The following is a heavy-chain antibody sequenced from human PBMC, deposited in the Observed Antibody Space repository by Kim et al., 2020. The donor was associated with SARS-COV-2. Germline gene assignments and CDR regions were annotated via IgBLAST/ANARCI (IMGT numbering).Heavy chain of an antibody. CDR3: AADPDRGGDCYPRLFEADG. Sequence: SVKVSCKASGFTFTSSAVQWVRQARGQRLEWIGWIVVGSGNTNYAQKFQERVTITTDMSTSTAYMELSSLRSEDTAVYYCAADPDRGGDCYPRLFEADGWGQGTTVSVSS. CDR1: GFTFTSSA. CDR2: IVVGSGNT. V-gene: IGHV1-58*01. J-gene: IGHJ6*02. D-gene: IGHD2-21*02.